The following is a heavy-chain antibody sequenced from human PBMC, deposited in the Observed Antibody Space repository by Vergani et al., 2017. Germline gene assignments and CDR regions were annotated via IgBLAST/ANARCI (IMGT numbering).Heavy chain of an antibody. CDR1: GGTFSSYT. J-gene: IGHJ6*02. CDR2: IIPILGIA. Sequence: QVQLVQSGAEVKKPGSSVKVSCKASGGTFSSYTISWVRQAPGQGLEWMGRIIPILGIANYAQKFQGRVTITADKSTSTAYMELSSLRSEDTAVYYCAGGRVVVPAASDHYYYYGMDVWGQGTTVTVSS. D-gene: IGHD2-2*01. V-gene: IGHV1-69*02. CDR3: AGGRVVVPAASDHYYYYGMDV.